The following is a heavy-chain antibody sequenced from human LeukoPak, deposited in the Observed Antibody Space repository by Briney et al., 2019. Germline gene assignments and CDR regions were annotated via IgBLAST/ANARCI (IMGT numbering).Heavy chain of an antibody. J-gene: IGHJ3*02. D-gene: IGHD2-2*03. Sequence: TFSNYWMSWVRQPPGKGLEWIGSIYYSGSTYYNPSLKSRVTISVDTSKNQFSLKLSSVTAADTAVYYCAREDPWIDAFDIWGQGTMVTVSS. CDR3: AREDPWIDAFDI. CDR1: TFSNYW. V-gene: IGHV4-39*07. CDR2: IYYSGST.